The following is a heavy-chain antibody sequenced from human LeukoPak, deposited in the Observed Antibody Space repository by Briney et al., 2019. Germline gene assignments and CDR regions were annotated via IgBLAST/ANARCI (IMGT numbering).Heavy chain of an antibody. CDR3: ARVRITMVRGVIDPRNWFDP. D-gene: IGHD3-10*01. J-gene: IGHJ5*02. V-gene: IGHV1-69*13. CDR1: GGTFSSYA. CDR2: IIPIFGTA. Sequence: ASVKVSCKASGGTFSSYAISWVRQAPGQGLEWMGGIIPIFGTANYAQKFQGRVTITADESTSTAYMELSSLRSEDTAVYYCARVRITMVRGVIDPRNWFDPWGQGTLVTVSS.